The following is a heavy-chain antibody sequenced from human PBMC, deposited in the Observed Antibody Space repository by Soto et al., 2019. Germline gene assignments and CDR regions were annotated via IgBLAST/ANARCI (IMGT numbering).Heavy chain of an antibody. V-gene: IGHV1-18*01. CDR3: ARSYDILTGHRNYYYGMDV. CDR1: GYTFTSYG. J-gene: IGHJ6*02. CDR2: ISAYNGNT. D-gene: IGHD3-9*01. Sequence: QVQLVQSGAEVKKPGASVKVSCKASGYTFTSYGISWVRQAPGQGLEWMGWISAYNGNTNYAQQLQGRVTMTTDTSTSTAYMELRSLRSDDTAVYYCARSYDILTGHRNYYYGMDVWGQGTTVTVSS.